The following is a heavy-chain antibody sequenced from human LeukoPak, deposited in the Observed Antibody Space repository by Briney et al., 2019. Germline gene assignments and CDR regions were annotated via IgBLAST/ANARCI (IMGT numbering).Heavy chain of an antibody. D-gene: IGHD3-10*01. J-gene: IGHJ4*02. CDR3: ARRITMVRGVIISLLYFDY. Sequence: PSETLSLTCAVSGYSISSGYYWGWIRQPPGKGLEWIGSIYHSGSTYYNPSLKSRVTISVDTSKNQFSLKLSSVTAADTAVYYCARRITMVRGVIISLLYFDYWGQGILVTVSS. CDR1: GYSISSGYY. CDR2: IYHSGST. V-gene: IGHV4-38-2*01.